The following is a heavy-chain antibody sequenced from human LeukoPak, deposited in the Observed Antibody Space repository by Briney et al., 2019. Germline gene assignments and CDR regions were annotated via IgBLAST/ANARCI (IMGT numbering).Heavy chain of an antibody. J-gene: IGHJ4*02. Sequence: GGSLRLSCAASGFTFSDFWMHWVRQDPGKGLVWVSRINSDGGTTVYADSVKGRFTISRDNAKNTLYLQMNSLRAEDTAVYYCARGWITRVSDWCQGTLVTVSS. D-gene: IGHD7-27*01. CDR1: GFTFSDFW. CDR2: INSDGGTT. V-gene: IGHV3-74*01. CDR3: ARGWITRVSD.